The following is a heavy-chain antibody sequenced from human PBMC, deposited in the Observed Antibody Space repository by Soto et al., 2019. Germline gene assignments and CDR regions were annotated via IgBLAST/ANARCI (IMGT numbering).Heavy chain of an antibody. CDR2: ISNNGAHT. CDR1: GFTFSNYE. J-gene: IGHJ6*03. D-gene: IGHD2-15*01. V-gene: IGHV3-64*01. Sequence: AQLVESGGGLVQPGGSLRLSCAASGFTFSNYEMHWVRQAPGKGLEYVSGISNNGAHTDYAKSVKGRFTISRDNSEKALYLQMGTLRADDMALYYCESRGYGGRWPNVYMDVSGKGTTV. CDR3: ESRGYGGRWPNVYMDV.